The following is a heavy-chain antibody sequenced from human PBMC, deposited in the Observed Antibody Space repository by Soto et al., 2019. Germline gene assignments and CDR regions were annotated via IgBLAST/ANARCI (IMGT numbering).Heavy chain of an antibody. CDR1: GASISSSGYY. V-gene: IGHV4-39*01. Sequence: SETLSLTCSVSGASISSSGYYWGWIRQPPGKGLEWIGSIYYTGNTFYNPSLKSRVTISVDTSKNQFSLKLGSVTAADTAVYFCERHSIWLLLSDYWGQGSLVTAPQ. J-gene: IGHJ4*02. CDR2: IYYTGNT. CDR3: ERHSIWLLLSDY. D-gene: IGHD3-22*01.